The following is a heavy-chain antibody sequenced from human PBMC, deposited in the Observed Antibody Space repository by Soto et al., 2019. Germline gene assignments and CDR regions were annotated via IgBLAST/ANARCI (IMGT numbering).Heavy chain of an antibody. CDR1: GCTFGSES. CDR2: ISGSGGST. Sequence: SLRLSCPACGCTFGSESISWVRQAPTKELEWVSAISGSGGSTYYADSVKGRFTISRDNSKNTLYLQMNSLRAEDTAVYYCAKDGPPNITMVQIDYFDYWGQGTLVTVSS. J-gene: IGHJ4*02. V-gene: IGHV3-23*01. CDR3: AKDGPPNITMVQIDYFDY. D-gene: IGHD3-10*01.